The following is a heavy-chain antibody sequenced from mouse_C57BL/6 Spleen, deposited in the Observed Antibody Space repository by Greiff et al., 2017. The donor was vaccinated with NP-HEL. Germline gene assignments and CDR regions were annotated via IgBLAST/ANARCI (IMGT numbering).Heavy chain of an antibody. CDR2: ISSGSSTT. J-gene: IGHJ3*01. V-gene: IGHV5-17*01. D-gene: IGHD2-4*01. Sequence: EVKLMESGGGLVKPGGSLKLSCAASGFTFSDYGMHWVRQAPEKGLEWVAYISSGSSTTYYADTVKGRFTISRDNAKNTLFLQMTSLRSEDTAMYYCARRGYDYDEGVWFAYWGQGTLVTVSA. CDR1: GFTFSDYG. CDR3: ARRGYDYDEGVWFAY.